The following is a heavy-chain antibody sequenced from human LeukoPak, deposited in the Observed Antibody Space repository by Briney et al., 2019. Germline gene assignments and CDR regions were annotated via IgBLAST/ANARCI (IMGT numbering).Heavy chain of an antibody. CDR1: GFTFIAYW. CDR3: ARLREIPVFGVVTKSTSYFDY. V-gene: IGHV3-7*01. J-gene: IGHJ4*02. CDR2: IKQDGSEK. D-gene: IGHD3-3*01. Sequence: PGGSLRLSCTASGFTFIAYWMSWVRRAPGKGLEWVANIKQDGSEKYYVDSVKGRFTISRDNAKNSLYLQMNSLRAEDTAVYYCARLREIPVFGVVTKSTSYFDYWGQGTLVTVSS.